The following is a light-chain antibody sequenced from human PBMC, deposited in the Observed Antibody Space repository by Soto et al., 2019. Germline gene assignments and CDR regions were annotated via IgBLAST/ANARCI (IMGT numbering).Light chain of an antibody. CDR2: DAS. CDR3: QQYNSYSST. CDR1: QSISSW. V-gene: IGKV1-5*01. J-gene: IGKJ5*01. Sequence: DIQMTQSPSTLSASVGDRVTITCRASQSISSWLAWYQQKPGKAPKLLIYDASSLESGVPSRFSGSGSGTEFTLTISSLQPDDFAPYYCQQYNSYSSTFGQGTRLEIK.